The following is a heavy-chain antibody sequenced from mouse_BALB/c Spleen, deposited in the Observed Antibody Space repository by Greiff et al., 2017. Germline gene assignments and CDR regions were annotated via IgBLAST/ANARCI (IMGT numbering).Heavy chain of an antibody. Sequence: EVQGVESGGGLVQPGGSRKLSCAASGFTFSSFGMHWVRQAPEKGLEWVAYISSGSSTIYYADTVKGRFTISRDNPKNTLFLQMTSLRSEDTAMYYCARSRDYYGSSPMDYWGQGTSVTVSS. CDR3: ARSRDYYGSSPMDY. CDR1: GFTFSSFG. CDR2: ISSGSSTI. V-gene: IGHV5-17*02. J-gene: IGHJ4*01. D-gene: IGHD1-1*01.